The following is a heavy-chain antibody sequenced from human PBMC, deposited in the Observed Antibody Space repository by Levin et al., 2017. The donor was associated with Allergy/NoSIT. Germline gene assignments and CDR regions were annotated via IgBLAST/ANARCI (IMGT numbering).Heavy chain of an antibody. D-gene: IGHD1-26*01. Sequence: PGGSRRLSCAASGFTFDDYAMHWVRQAPGKGLEWVSIIDWNSGKIDYADSVKGRFTISRDNAKNSVHLQMNSLRAEDTALYYCVKGFGATVPSGMDVWGPGTTVIVSS. V-gene: IGHV3-9*01. CDR2: IDWNSGKI. CDR3: VKGFGATVPSGMDV. J-gene: IGHJ6*02. CDR1: GFTFDDYA.